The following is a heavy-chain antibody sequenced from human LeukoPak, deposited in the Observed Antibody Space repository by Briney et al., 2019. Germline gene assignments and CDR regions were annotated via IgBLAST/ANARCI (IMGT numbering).Heavy chain of an antibody. D-gene: IGHD6-13*01. V-gene: IGHV4-34*01. CDR1: GVSFSGYY. CDR2: VNHSGST. CDR3: AIPGAAGQLYGMDV. J-gene: IGHJ6*04. Sequence: SDTLSLTCAVYGVSFSGYYWSWLRHPPGKGLEWIGEVNHSGSTNYNPSLKSRVTISVDTSKNPFSLKLSSVTAADTAVYYCAIPGAAGQLYGMDVWGKGTTVTVSS.